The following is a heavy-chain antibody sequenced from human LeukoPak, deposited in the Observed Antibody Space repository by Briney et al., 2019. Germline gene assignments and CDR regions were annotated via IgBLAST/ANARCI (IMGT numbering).Heavy chain of an antibody. D-gene: IGHD3-22*01. Sequence: GGSLRLSCAASGFTFSRCSMNWVRQAPGKGLEWVSSISISSNYKYYPDSLKDRFTISRDNAKNSLYLQMNSLRAEDTAVYYCARDKSSGALGYWGQGTLVTVSS. J-gene: IGHJ4*02. CDR1: GFTFSRCS. CDR3: ARDKSSGALGY. CDR2: ISISSNYK. V-gene: IGHV3-21*01.